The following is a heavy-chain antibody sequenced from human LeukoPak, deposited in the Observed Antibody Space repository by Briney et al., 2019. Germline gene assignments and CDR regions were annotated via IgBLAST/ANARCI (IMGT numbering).Heavy chain of an antibody. D-gene: IGHD3-16*01. CDR2: ISTTGYTI. V-gene: IGHV3-11*04. CDR3: ARDYASEYMDV. Sequence: GGSLRLSCEASGFTFSDFYMSWIRQAPGQGLEWLSYISTTGYTIYYADSVKGRFTISRDNTQNSLFLQMDSLRVEDTAVYCCARDYASEYMDVWGKGTTVTVSS. J-gene: IGHJ6*03. CDR1: GFTFSDFY.